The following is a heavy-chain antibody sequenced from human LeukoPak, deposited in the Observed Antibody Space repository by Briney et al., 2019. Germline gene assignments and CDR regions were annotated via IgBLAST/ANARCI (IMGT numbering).Heavy chain of an antibody. CDR3: ARDYYQYYFDY. Sequence: PGGSLRLSCAASGFTFSSYAMSWVRQAPGKGLEWVSAISGSGGSTYYADSVKGRSTISRDNSKNTLYLQMNSLRAEDTVVYYCARDYYQYYFDYWGQGTLVTVSS. CDR2: ISGSGGST. V-gene: IGHV3-23*01. J-gene: IGHJ4*02. CDR1: GFTFSSYA. D-gene: IGHD3-10*01.